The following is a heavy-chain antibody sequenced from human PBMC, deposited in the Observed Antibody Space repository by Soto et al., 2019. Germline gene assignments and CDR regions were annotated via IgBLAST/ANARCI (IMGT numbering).Heavy chain of an antibody. V-gene: IGHV4-39*01. Sequence: QLQLQESGPGLVKPSETLSLTCTVSGGSISSSSYYWGWIRQPPGKGLEWIGSIYYSGSTYYNPSLKSRVTISVHTSKNQFSLKLSSVTAADTAVYYWARRGYYAISAFDIWGQGTMVTVSS. CDR3: ARRGYYAISAFDI. CDR1: GGSISSSSYY. J-gene: IGHJ3*02. D-gene: IGHD2-8*01. CDR2: IYYSGST.